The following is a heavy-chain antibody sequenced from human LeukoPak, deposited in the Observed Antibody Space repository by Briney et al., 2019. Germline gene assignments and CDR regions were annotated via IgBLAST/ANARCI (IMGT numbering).Heavy chain of an antibody. D-gene: IGHD3-22*01. Sequence: PSQTLSLTCTVSGGSISSGNYWWSWIRQLPGMGLEWIGHSFSSGNTHYNPPLKSRVTISVDTSKNQFSLSLSSVTAADTAIYYCARARTYYSDGSGLNWFDPWGQGTLVTVSS. CDR2: SFSSGNT. J-gene: IGHJ5*02. CDR3: ARARTYYSDGSGLNWFDP. V-gene: IGHV4-31*03. CDR1: GGSISSGNYW.